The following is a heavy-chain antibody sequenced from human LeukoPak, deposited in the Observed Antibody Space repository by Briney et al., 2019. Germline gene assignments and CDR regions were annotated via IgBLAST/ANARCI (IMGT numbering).Heavy chain of an antibody. CDR1: GFTVSSNY. D-gene: IGHD3-3*01. J-gene: IGHJ5*02. CDR3: ARSSAYYTDNWFDP. CDR2: IYSGGRT. Sequence: GGSLRLSCAASGFTVSSNYMSWVRQAPGKGLEWVSVIYSGGRTYNADSVKGRFTISRDKSKNTLYLQMNGLRAEDTAVYYCARSSAYYTDNWFDPWGQGTLVTVSS. V-gene: IGHV3-66*01.